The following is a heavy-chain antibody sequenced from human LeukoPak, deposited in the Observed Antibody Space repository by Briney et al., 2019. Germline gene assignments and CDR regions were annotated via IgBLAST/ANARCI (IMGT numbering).Heavy chain of an antibody. V-gene: IGHV3-30-3*01. CDR3: AREYSSSWYYFDY. CDR1: GFTFSSYA. D-gene: IGHD6-13*01. Sequence: PGGSLRPSCAASGFTFSSYAMHWVRQAPGKGLEWGAVISYDGSNKYYADSVKGRFTISRDNSKNTLYLQRNSLRAEDTAVYYCAREYSSSWYYFDYWGQGTLVTVSP. CDR2: ISYDGSNK. J-gene: IGHJ4*02.